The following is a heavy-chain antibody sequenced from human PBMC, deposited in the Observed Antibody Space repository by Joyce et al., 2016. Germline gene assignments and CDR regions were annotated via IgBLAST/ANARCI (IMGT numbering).Heavy chain of an antibody. J-gene: IGHJ4*02. CDR2: ISISGDST. CDR1: GFTFSSYT. D-gene: IGHD4-17*01. V-gene: IGHV3-23*01. Sequence: EVQLLESGGGLVQPGGSLRLSCAASGFTFSSYTMYWVRQAAGKGLEWVSGISISGDSTYYADSVKGRFTISRDTSKNTLYLQMNSLRAEDTAVYYCAKGQTTESRLDYWGQGTLVTVSS. CDR3: AKGQTTESRLDY.